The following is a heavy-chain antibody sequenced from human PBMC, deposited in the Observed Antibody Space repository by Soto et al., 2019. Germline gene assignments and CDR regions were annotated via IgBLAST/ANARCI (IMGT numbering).Heavy chain of an antibody. D-gene: IGHD3-3*02. V-gene: IGHV3-30-3*01. CDR2: ISYDGSNK. Sequence: GGSLRLSCAASGFTFSSYAMHWVRQAPGKGLEWVTVISYDGSNKYYADSVKGRFTISRDNSKNTLYLQMNSLRAEDTAVYYCARSKGGPPILYWGQGTLVTVSS. J-gene: IGHJ4*02. CDR3: ARSKGGPPILY. CDR1: GFTFSSYA.